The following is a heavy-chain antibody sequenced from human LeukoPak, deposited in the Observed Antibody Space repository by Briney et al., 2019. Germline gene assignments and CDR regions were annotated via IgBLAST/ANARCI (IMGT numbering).Heavy chain of an antibody. CDR2: IQPTGSET. CDR1: GFTFSNYW. D-gene: IGHD6-13*01. V-gene: IGHV3-7*01. J-gene: IGHJ4*02. CDR3: GRFGYEAAVDL. Sequence: GGSLRLSCAASGFTFSNYWMMWVRQAPGQGPEFLANIQPTGSETYYADRVKGRFTISRDNAKNLLFLQMNTLRGEDTADYYCGRFGYEAAVDLWGRGNLVTVSS.